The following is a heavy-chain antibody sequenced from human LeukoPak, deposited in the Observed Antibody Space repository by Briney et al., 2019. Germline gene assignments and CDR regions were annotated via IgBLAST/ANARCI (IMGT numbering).Heavy chain of an antibody. CDR2: IYWDDDK. Sequence: SGPTLANPTQTLTLTCTFSGFSLSTSGVGVGWIRQPPGKALEWLAPIYWDDDKRYSPSLHSRLTITKHTPKNQVVLTMTNMDPVDTATYYCAHIHYDILTGPRGFDYWGQGTLVTVSS. CDR1: GFSLSTSGVG. D-gene: IGHD3-9*01. J-gene: IGHJ4*02. CDR3: AHIHYDILTGPRGFDY. V-gene: IGHV2-5*02.